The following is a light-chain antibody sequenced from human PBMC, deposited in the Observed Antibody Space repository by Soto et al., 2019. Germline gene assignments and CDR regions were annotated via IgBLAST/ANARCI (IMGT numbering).Light chain of an antibody. Sequence: QSVLTQPPSASGTPGQRVSISCSGVSSNIGTNTVNWYQHLPGTAPKLLIFSNDERPSGVPDRFSGSKSGTSASLAISGLQSDDEADYYCATWDDSLNGVVFGGGTKLTVL. CDR1: SSNIGTNT. CDR3: ATWDDSLNGVV. CDR2: SND. V-gene: IGLV1-44*01. J-gene: IGLJ2*01.